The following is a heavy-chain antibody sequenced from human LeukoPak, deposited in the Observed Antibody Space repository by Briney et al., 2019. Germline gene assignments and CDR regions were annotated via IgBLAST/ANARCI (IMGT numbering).Heavy chain of an antibody. CDR3: ARSPGQWLLKLLLYYFDY. J-gene: IGHJ4*02. D-gene: IGHD6-19*01. Sequence: GGSLRLSCAASGFTFSSYSMNWVRQAPGKGLEWVSSISSSSSYIYYADSVKGRFTISRDNSKNTLYLQMNSLRAEDTAVYYCARSPGQWLLKLLLYYFDYWGQGTLVTVSS. V-gene: IGHV3-21*01. CDR1: GFTFSSYS. CDR2: ISSSSSYI.